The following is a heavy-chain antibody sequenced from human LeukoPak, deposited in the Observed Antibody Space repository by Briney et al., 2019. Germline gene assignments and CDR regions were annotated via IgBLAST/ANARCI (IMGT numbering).Heavy chain of an antibody. CDR3: TRRSRGSGNFNWYFDL. V-gene: IGHV3-73*01. CDR2: IRRKPDNYAT. Sequence: PGGSLKLSCAASGFTFSDSAMHWVRQASGKGLEWISRIRRKPDNYATAYAASVKGRFTISRDDSKNTAYLEMNSLEIEDTAVYYCTRRSRGSGNFNWYFDLWGRGTLVTVSS. J-gene: IGHJ2*01. CDR1: GFTFSDSA. D-gene: IGHD3-10*01.